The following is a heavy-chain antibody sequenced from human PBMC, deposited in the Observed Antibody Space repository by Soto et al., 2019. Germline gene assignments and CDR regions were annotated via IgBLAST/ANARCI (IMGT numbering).Heavy chain of an antibody. Sequence: QLQLQESGSGLVKPSQTLSLTCVVSGDYISGGYAWSWIRQPPGKGLEWIGYIYRSGNTNYNPSLKSRVTISLDKAKNQFSLRMISVTAADTAVYFCAGAGASGTNPFDYWGQGTLVTV. V-gene: IGHV4-30-2*01. D-gene: IGHD3-10*01. CDR1: GDYISGGYA. CDR2: IYRSGNT. J-gene: IGHJ4*02. CDR3: AGAGASGTNPFDY.